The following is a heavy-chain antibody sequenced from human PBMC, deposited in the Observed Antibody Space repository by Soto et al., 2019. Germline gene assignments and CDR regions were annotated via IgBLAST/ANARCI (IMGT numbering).Heavy chain of an antibody. CDR1: GGTFSSYA. D-gene: IGHD6-6*01. CDR2: IIPIFGTA. J-gene: IGHJ4*02. Sequence: ASVKVSCKASGGTFSSYAISWVRQAPGQGLEWMGGIIPIFGTANYAQKFQGRVTITADESTSTAYMELSSLRSEDTAVYYCARDIAARPYAINFDYWGQGTLVTVSS. V-gene: IGHV1-69*13. CDR3: ARDIAARPYAINFDY.